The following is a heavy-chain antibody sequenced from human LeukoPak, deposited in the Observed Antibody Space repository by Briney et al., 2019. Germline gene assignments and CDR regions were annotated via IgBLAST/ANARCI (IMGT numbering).Heavy chain of an antibody. CDR3: TTDLAAMIRAVDH. CDR1: GFTFDDYG. D-gene: IGHD5-18*01. V-gene: IGHV3-20*04. Sequence: GGSLRLSCAASGFTFDDYGMSWVRQAPGKGLEWVSGINWNGGSTGYADSVKGRFTISRDNAKNSLYLQMNSLRAEDTAVYYCTTDLAAMIRAVDHWGQGTLVTVSS. J-gene: IGHJ4*02. CDR2: INWNGGST.